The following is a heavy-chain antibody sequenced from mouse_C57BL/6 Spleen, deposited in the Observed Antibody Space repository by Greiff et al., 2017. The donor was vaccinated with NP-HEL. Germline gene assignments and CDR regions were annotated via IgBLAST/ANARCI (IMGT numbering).Heavy chain of an antibody. D-gene: IGHD2-3*01. CDR2: IYPGGGYT. V-gene: IGHV1-63*01. CDR3: ARALYDGYGFAY. CDR1: GYTFTNYW. J-gene: IGHJ3*01. Sequence: QVQLQQSGAELVRPGTSVKMSCKASGYTFTNYWIGWAKQRPGHGLEWIGDIYPGGGYTNYNEQFKGQATLTADKASSKAYMQFSSLTSEDSAIYYCARALYDGYGFAYWGQGTLVTVSA.